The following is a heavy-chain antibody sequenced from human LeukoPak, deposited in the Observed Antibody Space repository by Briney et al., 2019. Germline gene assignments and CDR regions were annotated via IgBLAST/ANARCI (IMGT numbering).Heavy chain of an antibody. J-gene: IGHJ3*02. V-gene: IGHV4-61*01. CDR1: GGSISSSSYY. Sequence: PSETLSLTCTVSGGSISSSSYYWSWIRQPPGKGLEWIGYIYYSGSTNYNPSLKSRVTISVDTSKNQFSLKLSSVTAADTAVYYCARHKTRTVTTYAFDIWGQGTMVTVSS. CDR3: ARHKTRTVTTYAFDI. D-gene: IGHD4-17*01. CDR2: IYYSGST.